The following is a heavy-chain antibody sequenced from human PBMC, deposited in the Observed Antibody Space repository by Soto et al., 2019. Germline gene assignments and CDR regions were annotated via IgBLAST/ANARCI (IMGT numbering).Heavy chain of an antibody. Sequence: QVQLVESGGGVVQPGRSLRLSCAASGFTFSSYGMHWVRQAPGKGLEWVAVISYDGSNKYYADSVKSRFTISRDNSKNTLYLQMNSLRAEDTAVYYCAKDIKTYYDFWSGYSGHYGMDVWGQGTTVTVSS. CDR1: GFTFSSYG. CDR2: ISYDGSNK. V-gene: IGHV3-30*18. D-gene: IGHD3-3*01. J-gene: IGHJ6*02. CDR3: AKDIKTYYDFWSGYSGHYGMDV.